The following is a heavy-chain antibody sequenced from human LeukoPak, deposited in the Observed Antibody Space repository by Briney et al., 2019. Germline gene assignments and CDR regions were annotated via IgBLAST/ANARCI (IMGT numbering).Heavy chain of an antibody. CDR3: ARVAPPDS. J-gene: IGHJ4*02. CDR1: GASFNTGDYY. CDR2: IYNSGST. V-gene: IGHV4-31*03. Sequence: SQTLSLTCIVSGASFNTGDYYWNWIRQHPGKGLEWIGYIYNSGSTYYNPSLKSRVTISVDTSKNHFSLRLTSVTAADSAVYYCARVAPPDSWGQGTLVTVSS.